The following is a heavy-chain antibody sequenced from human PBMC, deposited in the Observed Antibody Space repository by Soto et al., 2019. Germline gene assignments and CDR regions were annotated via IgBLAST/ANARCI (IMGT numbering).Heavy chain of an antibody. CDR1: GGSFSGYY. CDR3: ATSLGGGDAFDI. J-gene: IGHJ3*02. CDR2: INHSGST. D-gene: IGHD3-10*01. V-gene: IGHV4-34*01. Sequence: PSLTCAVYGGSFSGYYWSWIRQPPGKGLEWIGEINHSGSTNYNPSLKSRVTISVDTSKNQFSLKLSSVTAADTAVYYCATSLGGGDAFDIWGQGTMVTVSS.